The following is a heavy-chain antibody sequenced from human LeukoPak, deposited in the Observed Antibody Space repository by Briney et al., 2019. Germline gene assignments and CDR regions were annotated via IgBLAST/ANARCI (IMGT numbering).Heavy chain of an antibody. CDR1: GFTVSSYG. CDR2: FSATDGSA. Sequence: GGSLRLSCAASGFTVSSYGMTWVRLAPGKGLEWVSAFSATDGSAKSAGSVKGRFTISRDNSKNSLYLKMNSLRDEDTAVYYCAKARIAAAGTGAFDVWGQGTMVTVSS. D-gene: IGHD6-13*01. J-gene: IGHJ3*01. CDR3: AKARIAAAGTGAFDV. V-gene: IGHV3-23*01.